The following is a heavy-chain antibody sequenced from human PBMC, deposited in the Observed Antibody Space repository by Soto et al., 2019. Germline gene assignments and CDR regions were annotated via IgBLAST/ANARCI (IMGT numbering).Heavy chain of an antibody. CDR3: ARASLVGRSSPNANWFDP. CDR1: GGSISSASYY. V-gene: IGHV4-31*03. Sequence: QVQVQESGPGLVKPSQTLSLTCTVSGGSISSASYYWNWIRQHPGKGLEWIGYIYYSGNTYYNPSLKSRVTVSVDTSKNQFSLKLSSVTAADTAMYYCARASLVGRSSPNANWFDPWGQGTLVTVSS. J-gene: IGHJ5*02. D-gene: IGHD2-8*02. CDR2: IYYSGNT.